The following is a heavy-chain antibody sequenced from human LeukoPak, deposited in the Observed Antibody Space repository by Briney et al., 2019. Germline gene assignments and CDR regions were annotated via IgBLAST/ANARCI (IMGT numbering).Heavy chain of an antibody. CDR2: INHSGST. J-gene: IGHJ5*02. Sequence: SETLSLTCAVYGGSFSSYYWSWIRQPPGKGLEWIGEINHSGSTNYNPSLKSRVTISVDTSKNQFSLKLSSVTAADTAVYYCAGYYDSSGYYYDDWFDPWGQGTLVTVSS. D-gene: IGHD3-22*01. V-gene: IGHV4-34*01. CDR1: GGSFSSYY. CDR3: AGYYDSSGYYYDDWFDP.